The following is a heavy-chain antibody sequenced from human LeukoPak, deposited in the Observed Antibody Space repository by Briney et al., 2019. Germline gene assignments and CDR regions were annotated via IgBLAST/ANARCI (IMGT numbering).Heavy chain of an antibody. Sequence: GGSLRLSCAASGFDFSTYLMSWVRQAPGKGLEWVATIKQDGLERYYVDSVKGRFTISRDNARNSLYLQMNSLRVEDTAVYYCARRRIMVRGIDFDCWGQGTLVTVSS. CDR2: IKQDGLER. V-gene: IGHV3-7*01. CDR3: ARRRIMVRGIDFDC. J-gene: IGHJ4*02. D-gene: IGHD3-10*01. CDR1: GFDFSTYL.